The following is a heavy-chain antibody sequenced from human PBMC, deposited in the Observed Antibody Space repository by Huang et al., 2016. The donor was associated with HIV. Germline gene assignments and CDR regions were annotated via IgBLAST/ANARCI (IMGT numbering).Heavy chain of an antibody. J-gene: IGHJ4*02. D-gene: IGHD3-22*01. CDR2: INHSGST. Sequence: QVQLQQWGARLLKPSETLSLTCAVYGGSLSGSYWSWIRQPPGKGLEWIGEINHSGSTNYNPSLKSRVTISVDTSQNQFSLRLGSVTAADTAVYYCAEGSGYDYWGQGTLVTVST. V-gene: IGHV4-34*01. CDR3: AEGSGYDY. CDR1: GGSLSGSY.